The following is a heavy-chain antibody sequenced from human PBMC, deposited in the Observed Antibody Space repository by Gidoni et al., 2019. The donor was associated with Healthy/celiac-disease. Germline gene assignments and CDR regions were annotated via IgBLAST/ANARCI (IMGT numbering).Heavy chain of an antibody. CDR3: ARGDIAYCGGDCYSGSLDY. V-gene: IGHV3-13*01. Sequence: EVQLVESGGGLVQPGGSLRLPCAASGFTFSRYDMHWVRQATGKGLEWVSAIGTAGDTYYPGSVKGRFTISRENAKNSLYLQMNSLRAGDTAVYYCARGDIAYCGGDCYSGSLDYWGQGTLVTVSS. CDR2: IGTAGDT. D-gene: IGHD2-21*02. J-gene: IGHJ4*02. CDR1: GFTFSRYD.